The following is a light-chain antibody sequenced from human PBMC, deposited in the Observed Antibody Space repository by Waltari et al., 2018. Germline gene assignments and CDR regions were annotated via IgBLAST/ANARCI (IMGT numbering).Light chain of an antibody. Sequence: DIVMTQSPDSLTVSLGERATINCKSSQSVLYSSNNKNYLAWYQQKPGQPPKLLIYWASTRESVVPDRFSGSGSGTDFTLTISSLQAEDVAVYYCQQYYDTRTFGQGTKLEIK. J-gene: IGKJ2*01. V-gene: IGKV4-1*01. CDR3: QQYYDTRT. CDR1: QSVLYSSNNKNY. CDR2: WAS.